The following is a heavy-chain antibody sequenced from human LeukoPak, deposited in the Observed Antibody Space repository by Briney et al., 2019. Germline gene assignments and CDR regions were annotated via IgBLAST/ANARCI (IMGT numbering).Heavy chain of an antibody. J-gene: IGHJ4*02. D-gene: IGHD5-18*01. CDR2: IFNSGST. V-gene: IGHV4-59*08. CDR3: ARHGGGYSYDY. CDR1: GGSISSYY. Sequence: PSETLSLTCTVSGGSISSYYWSWIRQPPGKGLELIGYIFNSGSTNYNPSLKSRVTISLDTSKNQFSLKLSPVTAADTAVYYRARHGGGYSYDYWGQGTLVTVSS.